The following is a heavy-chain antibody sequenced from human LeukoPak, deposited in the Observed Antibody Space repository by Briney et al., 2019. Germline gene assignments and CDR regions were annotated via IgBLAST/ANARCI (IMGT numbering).Heavy chain of an antibody. V-gene: IGHV1-46*01. Sequence: ASVKVSCKASGYTFTSYYMHWVRQAPGQGLERMGIINPSGGSTSYAQKFQGRVTMTRDTSTSTVYMELSSLRSEDTAVYYCARQAINYYDSSGYYDYWGQGTLVTVSS. CDR2: INPSGGST. D-gene: IGHD3-22*01. CDR3: ARQAINYYDSSGYYDY. J-gene: IGHJ4*02. CDR1: GYTFTSYY.